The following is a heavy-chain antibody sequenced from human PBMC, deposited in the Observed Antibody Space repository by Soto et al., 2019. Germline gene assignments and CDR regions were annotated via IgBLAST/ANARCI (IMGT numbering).Heavy chain of an antibody. CDR1: GGSFSGYY. J-gene: IGHJ6*02. D-gene: IGHD5-18*01. Sequence: ETLSLTCAVYGGSFSGYYWSWIRQPPGKGLEWIGEINHSGSTNYNPSLKSRVTISVDTSKNQFSLKLSSVTAADTAVYYCARERIQLAGMDVWAKGPRSPSP. CDR2: INHSGST. CDR3: ARERIQLAGMDV. V-gene: IGHV4-34*01.